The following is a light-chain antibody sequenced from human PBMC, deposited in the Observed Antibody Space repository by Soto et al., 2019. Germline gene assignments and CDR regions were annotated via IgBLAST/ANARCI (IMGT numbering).Light chain of an antibody. Sequence: GRAPKLIIYEVRNRPSGVSNRFSGSKSGNRASLTISGLQAEDEADYYCSSYTSSSTLCVFGTGTKVTVL. V-gene: IGLV2-14*01. CDR3: SSYTSSSTLCV. CDR2: EVR. J-gene: IGLJ1*01.